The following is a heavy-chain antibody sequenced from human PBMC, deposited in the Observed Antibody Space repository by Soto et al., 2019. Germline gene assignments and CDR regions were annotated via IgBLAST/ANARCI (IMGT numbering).Heavy chain of an antibody. CDR1: GFTFSSYA. V-gene: IGHV3-64D*08. CDR2: ISSNGGST. D-gene: IGHD6-13*01. Sequence: GGSLRLSCSASGFTFSSYAMHWVRQAPGKGLEYVSAISSNGGSTYYADSVKGRFTISRDNSKNTLYLQMSSLRAEDTAVYYCVKGASSSWSYYYYYGMDVWGQGTTVTVSS. CDR3: VKGASSSWSYYYYYGMDV. J-gene: IGHJ6*02.